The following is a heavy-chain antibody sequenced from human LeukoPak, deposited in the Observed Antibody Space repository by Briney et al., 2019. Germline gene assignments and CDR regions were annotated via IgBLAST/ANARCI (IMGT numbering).Heavy chain of an antibody. Sequence: GGSQRLSCAASGFTFSNYAMSWVRQAPGKGLEWVSAISGSGSSTYYADSVKGRFTVPRDNSENTLYLQMKSLRAEDTAVYYCAKDPLYDYVWGSYRHDFWGQGTLVTVSS. V-gene: IGHV3-23*01. CDR1: GFTFSNYA. CDR2: ISGSGSST. CDR3: AKDPLYDYVWGSYRHDF. J-gene: IGHJ4*02. D-gene: IGHD3-16*02.